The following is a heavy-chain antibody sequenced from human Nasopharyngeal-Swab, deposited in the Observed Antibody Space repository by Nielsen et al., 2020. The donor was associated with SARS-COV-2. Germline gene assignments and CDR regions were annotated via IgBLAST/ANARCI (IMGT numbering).Heavy chain of an antibody. CDR1: GFSLSTSGVG. CDR2: IYWDDDK. CDR3: AHEGTAMPYPSTFGY. D-gene: IGHD5-18*01. Sequence: SGPTLVKPTQTLTLTCTFSGFSLSTSGVGVGWIRQPPGKALEWLALIYWDDDKRYSPSLKSRLTITKDTSKNQVVLTMTNMDPVDTATYYCAHEGTAMPYPSTFGYWGQGTLVTVSS. V-gene: IGHV2-5*02. J-gene: IGHJ4*02.